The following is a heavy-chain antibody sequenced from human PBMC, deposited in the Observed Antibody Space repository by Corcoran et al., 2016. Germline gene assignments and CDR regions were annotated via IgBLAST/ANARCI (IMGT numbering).Heavy chain of an antibody. D-gene: IGHD3-22*01. J-gene: IGHJ3*02. CDR2: TYYRSKWYN. V-gene: IGHV6-1*01. CDR3: ARVGVIVVVITTFGAFDI. CDR1: GDSVSSNSAA. Sequence: QVQLQQSGPGLVKPSQTLSLTCAISGDSVSSNSAAWNWIRQSPSRGLEWLGRTYYRSKWYNDYAVSVKSRITINPDASKNPFSLQLNSVTPEDTAVYYCARVGVIVVVITTFGAFDIWGQGTMVTVSS.